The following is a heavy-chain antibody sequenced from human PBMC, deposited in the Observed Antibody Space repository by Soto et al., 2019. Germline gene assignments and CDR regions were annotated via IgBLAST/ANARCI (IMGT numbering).Heavy chain of an antibody. D-gene: IGHD6-6*01. J-gene: IGHJ4*02. V-gene: IGHV4-34*01. CDR1: GGSFSGYY. CDR2: INHSGST. CDR3: ARGRESIAAPRPFDY. Sequence: SETLSLTCAVYGGSFSGYYWSWIRQPPGKGLEWIGEINHSGSTNYNPSLKSRVTISVDTSKNQFSLKLSSVTAADTAVYYCARGRESIAAPRPFDYWGQGTLVTVSS.